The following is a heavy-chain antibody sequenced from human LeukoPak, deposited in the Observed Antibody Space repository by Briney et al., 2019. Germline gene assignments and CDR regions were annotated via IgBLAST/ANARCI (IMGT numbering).Heavy chain of an antibody. CDR1: GGSISSYY. J-gene: IGHJ4*02. D-gene: IGHD3-10*01. CDR3: ARDLAYGSGMGYFDY. CDR2: IYTSGGT. Sequence: PSETLSLTCTVSGGSISSYYWSWILQPAGKGLEWIGRIYTSGGTNYNPSLKSRVTMSVDTSKNQFSLKLSSVTAADTAVYYCARDLAYGSGMGYFDYWGQGTLVTVSS. V-gene: IGHV4-4*07.